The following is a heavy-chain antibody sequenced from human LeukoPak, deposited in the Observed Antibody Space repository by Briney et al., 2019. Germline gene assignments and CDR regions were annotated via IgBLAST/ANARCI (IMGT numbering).Heavy chain of an antibody. CDR1: GFTFSSYS. D-gene: IGHD6-13*01. Sequence: GGSLRLSCAASGFTFSSYSMNWVRQPPRKGLECGSSISSSSSYIYYADSVKGRFTISRDNAKNSLYLQMNSLRAEDTAVYYCARDQGYSSWDPHGALDYWGQGTMVTVSS. V-gene: IGHV3-21*01. J-gene: IGHJ4*02. CDR2: ISSSSSYI. CDR3: ARDQGYSSWDPHGALDY.